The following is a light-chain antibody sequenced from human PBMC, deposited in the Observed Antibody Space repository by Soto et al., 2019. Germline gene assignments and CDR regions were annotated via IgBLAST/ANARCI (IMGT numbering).Light chain of an antibody. CDR2: GAS. J-gene: IGKJ1*01. CDR3: QHYKPYKT. V-gene: IGKV1-5*03. CDR1: QSTSSW. Sequence: DILMTQSPSTLSASVGETVTLTCRASQSTSSWVAWYQQRPGKPPKLVIYGASTLERGVPSRFSGSGSGTEFTLTIAGLQPDDFATYYCQHYKPYKTFGQGTKVDIK.